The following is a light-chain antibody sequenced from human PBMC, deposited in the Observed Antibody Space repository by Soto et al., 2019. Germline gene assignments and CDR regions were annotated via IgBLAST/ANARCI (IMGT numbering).Light chain of an antibody. CDR2: DVS. CDR1: SSDVGGYNS. CDR3: SSYASSGTRV. Sequence: QSVVTQPASVSGSPGQSITISCTGTSSDVGGYNSVSWYQQHPGKAPQLMIYDVSYRPSGVSDRFSGSKSGNTASLTVSGLRAEDEADYYCSSYASSGTRVFGGGTKVTVL. V-gene: IGLV2-14*01. J-gene: IGLJ3*02.